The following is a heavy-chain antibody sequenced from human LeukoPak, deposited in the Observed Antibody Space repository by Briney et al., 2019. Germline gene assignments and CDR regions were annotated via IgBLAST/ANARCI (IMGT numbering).Heavy chain of an antibody. Sequence: GGSLRLSCTASGFPFSDYSMDWVRQAPGKGLEWISYIGIDSGNTKYADSVRGRFTVPADNAKNSLFLQMNSLRVEDTAVYYCARDHNYAFDNWGQGTLVSVSS. CDR2: IGIDSGNT. D-gene: IGHD1-1*01. CDR1: GFPFSDYS. CDR3: ARDHNYAFDN. V-gene: IGHV3-48*04. J-gene: IGHJ4*02.